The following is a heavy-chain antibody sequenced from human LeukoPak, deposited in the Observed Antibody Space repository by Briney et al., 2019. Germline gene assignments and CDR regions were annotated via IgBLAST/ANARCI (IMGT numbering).Heavy chain of an antibody. Sequence: GASVKVSCKASGYTFTGYYMHWVRQAPGQGLEWMGWINPNSGGTNYAQKFQGRVTMTRDTSIGAAYMELSRLTSDDAAVYYCARSDASGWKDFWGQGTLVTVSS. CDR2: INPNSGGT. J-gene: IGHJ4*02. CDR3: ARSDASGWKDF. CDR1: GYTFTGYY. V-gene: IGHV1-2*02. D-gene: IGHD6-19*01.